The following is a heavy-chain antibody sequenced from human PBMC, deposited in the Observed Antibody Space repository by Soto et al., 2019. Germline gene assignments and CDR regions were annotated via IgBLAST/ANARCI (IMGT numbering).Heavy chain of an antibody. CDR3: VNCGLAYCGAAISTIFEA. D-gene: IGHD2-21*01. J-gene: IGHJ1*01. V-gene: IGHV3-30*18. CDR1: PFIFNSYD. CDR2: LSHDGSKR. Sequence: EVSLRLSCSPSPFIFNSYDMHWVRQAPGKGLEWMAFLSHDGSKRFYADSVKGRITISRDNFNNTLLLEMDSLRLEDTGVHYAVNCGLAYCGAAISTIFEAWAQGAGVAVYS.